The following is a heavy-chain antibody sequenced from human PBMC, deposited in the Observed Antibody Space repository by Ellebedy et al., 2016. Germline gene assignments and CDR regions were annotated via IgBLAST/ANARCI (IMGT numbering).Heavy chain of an antibody. CDR3: ARGWGASGAPGDY. D-gene: IGHD3-16*01. CDR2: IKQDGSEK. V-gene: IGHV3-7*05. CDR1: GFTFSSYW. Sequence: GESLKISXAASGFTFSSYWMSWVRQAPGKGLEWVANIKQDGSEKYYVDSVKGRFTISRDNAKNSLYLQMNSLRAEDTAFYYCARGWGASGAPGDYWGQGTLVTVSS. J-gene: IGHJ4*02.